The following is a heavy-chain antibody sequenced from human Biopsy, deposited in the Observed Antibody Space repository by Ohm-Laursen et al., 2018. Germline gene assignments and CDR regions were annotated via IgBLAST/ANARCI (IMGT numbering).Heavy chain of an antibody. V-gene: IGHV4-31*03. D-gene: IGHD5-12*01. CDR3: ARLGSGDYFPTFFDF. Sequence: LSLTCTVSGVSINGGRYYWNWIRHHPGKGLEWIGNIFYSANTYYNPSLKSRVTISVDTSKNQFSLKLSSVTAADTAVYYCARLGSGDYFPTFFDFWGQGALATVSS. CDR2: IFYSANT. J-gene: IGHJ4*02. CDR1: GVSINGGRYY.